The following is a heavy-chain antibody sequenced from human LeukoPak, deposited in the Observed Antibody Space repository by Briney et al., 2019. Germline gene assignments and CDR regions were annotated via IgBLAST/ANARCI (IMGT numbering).Heavy chain of an antibody. V-gene: IGHV4-30-4*01. CDR1: GGSISSGDYY. Sequence: SQTLSLTCTVSGGSISSGDYYWSWIRQPPGKGLEWIGYIYYSGTTYYNPSLKSRVTISVDTSKNQFSLKLSSVTAADTAVYYCARVAYDILTGYYQSLYYFDCWGQGTLVTVSS. CDR2: IYYSGTT. J-gene: IGHJ4*02. CDR3: ARVAYDILTGYYQSLYYFDC. D-gene: IGHD3-9*01.